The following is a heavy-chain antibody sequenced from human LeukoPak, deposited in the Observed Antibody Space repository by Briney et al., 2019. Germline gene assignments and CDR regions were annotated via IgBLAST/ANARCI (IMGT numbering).Heavy chain of an antibody. D-gene: IGHD3-10*01. CDR2: MYYSGST. CDR3: ARTTMVRGTYYMDV. CDR1: GGSISSSIYY. Sequence: SETLSLTCTVSGGSISSSIYYWGWIRQPPGKGLEWIGNMYYSGSTYYNPSLKSRVTISLDTSKNQFSLKLSSVTAADTAVYYCARTTMVRGTYYMDVWGKGTMVTISS. J-gene: IGHJ6*03. V-gene: IGHV4-39*07.